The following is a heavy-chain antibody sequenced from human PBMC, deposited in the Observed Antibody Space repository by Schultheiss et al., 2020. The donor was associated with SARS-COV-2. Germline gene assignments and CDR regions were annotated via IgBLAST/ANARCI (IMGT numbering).Heavy chain of an antibody. Sequence: GGSLRLSCAASGFTFSTYAMSWVRQAPGKGLEWVSYISSSGTTKYYADSVKGRFTISRDNSKNTLYLQMNSLKTEDTAVYYCTVGDNHAFDLWGQGTMVTVSS. CDR1: GFTFSTYA. V-gene: IGHV3-23*01. J-gene: IGHJ3*01. CDR2: ISSSGTTK. CDR3: TVGDNHAFDL. D-gene: IGHD4-17*01.